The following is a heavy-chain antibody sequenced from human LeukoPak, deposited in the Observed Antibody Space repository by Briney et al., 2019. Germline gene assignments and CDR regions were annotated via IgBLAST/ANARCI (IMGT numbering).Heavy chain of an antibody. D-gene: IGHD5-12*01. CDR1: GFTFSDYY. CDR2: ISGSSSYT. Sequence: GGPLRLSCAASGFTFSDYYMSWIRQAPGKGLEWVSYISGSSSYTNYADSVKGRFTISRDNAENSLFLQMNSLRAEDTAVYYCASRRSGYENYWGQGTLVTVSS. V-gene: IGHV3-11*06. J-gene: IGHJ4*02. CDR3: ASRRSGYENY.